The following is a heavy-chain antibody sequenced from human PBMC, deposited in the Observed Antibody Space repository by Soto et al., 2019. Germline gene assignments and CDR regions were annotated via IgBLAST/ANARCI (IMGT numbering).Heavy chain of an antibody. D-gene: IGHD3-3*01. CDR2: IIPIFGTA. CDR1: GGTFSSYA. Sequence: RASVKVSCKASGGTFSSYAISWVRQAPGQGLEWMGGIIPIFGTANYAQKFQGRVTITADESTSTAYMELSSLRSEDTAVYYCARDRDVRITIFGVVILDPEYYYGMDVWGQGTTVTVSS. V-gene: IGHV1-69*13. J-gene: IGHJ6*02. CDR3: ARDRDVRITIFGVVILDPEYYYGMDV.